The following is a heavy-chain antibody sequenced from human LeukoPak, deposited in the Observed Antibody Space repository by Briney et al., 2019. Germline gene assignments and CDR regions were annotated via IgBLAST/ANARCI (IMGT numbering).Heavy chain of an antibody. CDR2: ISASGGST. CDR1: GFTFSSYA. J-gene: IGHJ4*02. CDR3: ASQTSGYSGYSSHY. Sequence: GGSLRLSRAASGFTFSSYAMSWVRQAPGKGLDWVSAISASGGSTSYADSVKGRFTISRDNSKNTLYPQMNSLRAVDTAVYYCASQTSGYSGYSSHYWGQGTLVTVSS. V-gene: IGHV3-23*01. D-gene: IGHD5-12*01.